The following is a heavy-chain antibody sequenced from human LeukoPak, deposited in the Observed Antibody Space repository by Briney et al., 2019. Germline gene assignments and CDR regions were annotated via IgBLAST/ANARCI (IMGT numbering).Heavy chain of an antibody. CDR1: GFTFSSYA. CDR3: ARDHRAAEYYLDY. V-gene: IGHV3-30-3*01. Sequence: GRSLRLSCAASGFTFSSYAMHWVRQAPGKGLEWVAVISYDGSNKYYADSVKGRFTISRDNSKNTLYLQMNSLRAEDTAVYYCARDHRAAEYYLDYWGQGTLVTVSS. J-gene: IGHJ4*02. D-gene: IGHD6-13*01. CDR2: ISYDGSNK.